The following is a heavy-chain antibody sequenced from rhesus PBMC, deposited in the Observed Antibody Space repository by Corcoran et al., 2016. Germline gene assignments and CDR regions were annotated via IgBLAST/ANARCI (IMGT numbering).Heavy chain of an antibody. D-gene: IGHD3-16*01. J-gene: IGHJ1*01. V-gene: IGHV4-173*01. Sequence: QLQLQESGPGLVKPSETLSLTCAVSGGSISSNYWSWIRQPPGKGLEWIGRISGSGGSTDYNPSLQSRVTISTVTSNNQFSLKLGSVTAADTAVYYCARSVNSGSYYPEYFEFWGQGALVTVSS. CDR3: ARSVNSGSYYPEYFEF. CDR2: ISGSGGST. CDR1: GGSISSNY.